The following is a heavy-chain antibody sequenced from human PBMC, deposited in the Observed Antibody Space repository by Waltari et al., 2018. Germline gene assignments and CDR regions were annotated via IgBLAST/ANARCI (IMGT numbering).Heavy chain of an antibody. CDR2: IWYDGSNK. D-gene: IGHD4-17*01. Sequence: QVQLVESGGGVVQPGRSLRFSCAASGFTFSSYGMHWVRQAPGKGLEWVALIWYDGSNKYYADSVKGRFTISRDNSKSTLYLQMNSLRAEDTAVYYCARGFAAQTSAFDIWGQGTMVTVSS. CDR1: GFTFSSYG. V-gene: IGHV3-33*01. CDR3: ARGFAAQTSAFDI. J-gene: IGHJ3*02.